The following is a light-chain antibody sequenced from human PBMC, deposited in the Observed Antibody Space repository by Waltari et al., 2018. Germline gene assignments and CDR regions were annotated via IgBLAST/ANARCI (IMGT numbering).Light chain of an antibody. J-gene: IGLJ3*02. CDR1: SSDVGSFNY. V-gene: IGLV2-8*01. CDR3: TSYAGSNNFV. CDR2: DVS. Sequence: QSALTQPPSASGSPGQSVTISCTGTSSDVGSFNYVSWYQQHPGKAPKPRIYDVSKRPAGVPDRFSGSKAGNTASLTVSGLQPEDEADYYCTSYAGSNNFVFGGGTKLTVL.